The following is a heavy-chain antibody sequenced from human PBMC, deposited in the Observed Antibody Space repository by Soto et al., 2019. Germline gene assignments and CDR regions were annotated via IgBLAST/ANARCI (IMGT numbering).Heavy chain of an antibody. J-gene: IGHJ6*02. CDR3: ALAEYYDYVWGSYRSYYYYYGMDV. D-gene: IGHD3-16*02. CDR1: GFTFSSYW. V-gene: IGHV3-74*01. CDR2: INSDGSST. Sequence: EVQLVESGGGLVQPGGSLRLSCAASGFTFSSYWMHWVRQAPGKGLVWVSRINSDGSSTSYADSVKGRFTISRDNVKNTLYLQMNSLRAEDTAVYYCALAEYYDYVWGSYRSYYYYYGMDVWGQGTTVTVSS.